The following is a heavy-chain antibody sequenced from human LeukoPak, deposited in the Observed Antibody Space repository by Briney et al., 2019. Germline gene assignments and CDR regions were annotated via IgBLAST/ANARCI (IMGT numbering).Heavy chain of an antibody. CDR2: IYYSGST. D-gene: IGHD1-14*01. CDR3: ARATTTYYYYYYMDV. V-gene: IGHV4-59*01. J-gene: IGHJ6*03. Sequence: SETLSLTCTVSGGSISSYYWSWIRQPPGKGLEWIGYIYYSGSTNYNPSLKSRVTISVDTSKNQFSLKLSSVTAADTAVYYCARATTTYYYYYYMDVWGKGTTVTVSS. CDR1: GGSISSYY.